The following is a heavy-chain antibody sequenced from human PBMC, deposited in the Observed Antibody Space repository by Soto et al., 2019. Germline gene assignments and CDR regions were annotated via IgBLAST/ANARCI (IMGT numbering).Heavy chain of an antibody. CDR2: ISGSGVST. CDR3: VTAVRTRLDN. Sequence: PGGSLRLSCAASGFTFSSYAMSWVRQASGKGLEWVSAISGSGVSTYYADSVKGRFTISRDNSKNTLYLQMNSLRAEDTAVYYCVTAVRTRLDNWGPGTLVTVSS. D-gene: IGHD3-10*01. J-gene: IGHJ4*02. V-gene: IGHV3-23*01. CDR1: GFTFSSYA.